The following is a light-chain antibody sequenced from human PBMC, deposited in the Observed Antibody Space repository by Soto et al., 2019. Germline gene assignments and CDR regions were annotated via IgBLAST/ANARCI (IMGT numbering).Light chain of an antibody. J-gene: IGLJ2*01. Sequence: QSALTPPASVSGSPGQSITISCTGTRSDVGGYNYVSWYQQHPGKAPKLIIYEVSNRPSGVSNRFSGSKSGNTASLTISGLQAEDEADYYCSSYTSSSTRVFGGGTKLTVL. CDR3: SSYTSSSTRV. V-gene: IGLV2-14*01. CDR1: RSDVGGYNY. CDR2: EVS.